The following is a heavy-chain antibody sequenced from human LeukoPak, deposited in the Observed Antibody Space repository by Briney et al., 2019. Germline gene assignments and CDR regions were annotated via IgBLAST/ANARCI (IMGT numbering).Heavy chain of an antibody. V-gene: IGHV1-18*01. CDR3: ARPTTVTTLGAFDI. Sequence: ASVKVSCKASGYTFTSYGISWVRQAPGQGLEWMGWISAYNGNTNYAQKLQGRVTMTTDTSTSTAYMELRSLRPDDTAVYYCARPTTVTTLGAFDIWGQGTMVTVSS. D-gene: IGHD4-17*01. CDR1: GYTFTSYG. CDR2: ISAYNGNT. J-gene: IGHJ3*02.